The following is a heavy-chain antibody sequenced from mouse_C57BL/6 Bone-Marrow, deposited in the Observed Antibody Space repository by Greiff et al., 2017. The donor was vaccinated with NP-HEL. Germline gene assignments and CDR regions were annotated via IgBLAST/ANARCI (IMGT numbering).Heavy chain of an antibody. CDR3: ARLRLNYGSSSRYWYFVV. CDR2: INPGSGGT. V-gene: IGHV1-54*01. CDR1: GYAFTNYL. D-gene: IGHD1-1*01. J-gene: IGHJ1*03. Sequence: QVQLLQSGAELVRPGTSVKVSCKASGYAFTNYLIEWVKQRPGQGLEWMGVINPGSGGTNYNEKCKGKGKLTADKASSTVYMHLSSLPSEYSAVYFCARLRLNYGSSSRYWYFVVGGTGTTVTLSS.